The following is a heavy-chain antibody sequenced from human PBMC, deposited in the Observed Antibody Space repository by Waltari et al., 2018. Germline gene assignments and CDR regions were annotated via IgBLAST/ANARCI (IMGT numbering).Heavy chain of an antibody. CDR1: GYTFTSYA. V-gene: IGHV1-3*01. CDR2: INAGNGNT. D-gene: IGHD6-19*01. CDR3: ARGGIAVAGVSF. Sequence: QVQLVQSGAEVKKPGASVKVSCKASGYTFTSYAMPWVRQAPGQRLEWMGWINAGNGNTKYSQKFQGRVTITRDTSASTAYMELSSLRSEDTAVYYCARGGIAVAGVSFWGQGTLVTVSS. J-gene: IGHJ4*02.